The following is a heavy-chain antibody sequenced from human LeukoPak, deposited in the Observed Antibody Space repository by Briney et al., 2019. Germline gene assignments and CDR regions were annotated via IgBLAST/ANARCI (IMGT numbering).Heavy chain of an antibody. V-gene: IGHV3-30-3*01. J-gene: IGHJ4*02. D-gene: IGHD6-6*01. CDR2: ISYGGSNK. Sequence: GGSLRLSCAASGFTFSSYAMHWVCQAPGKGLEWVAVISYGGSNKYYADSVKGRFTISRDNSKNTLYLQMNSLRAEDTAVYYCARGLYSSSSGADYWGQGALVTVSS. CDR3: ARGLYSSSSGADY. CDR1: GFTFSSYA.